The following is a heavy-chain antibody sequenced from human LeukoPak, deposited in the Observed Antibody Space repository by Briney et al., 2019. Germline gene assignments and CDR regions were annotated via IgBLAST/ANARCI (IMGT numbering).Heavy chain of an antibody. J-gene: IGHJ4*02. CDR2: ISGSDDGT. V-gene: IGHV3-23*01. CDR3: AKSPVSSSRGSFCYPFDY. D-gene: IGHD2-15*01. CDR1: GFTFSTYA. Sequence: GGSLRLSCAASGFTFSTYAMSWVRQIPGKGLEWVSAISGSDDGTYYADSVKGRFTISRDNSRNTLYLQMNTLRAEDTAVYFCAKSPVSSSRGSFCYPFDYWGQGNLVTVSS.